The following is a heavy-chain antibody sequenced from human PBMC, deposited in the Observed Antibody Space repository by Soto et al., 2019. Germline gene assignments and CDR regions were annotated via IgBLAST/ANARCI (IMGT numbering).Heavy chain of an antibody. CDR2: ISGSGGRT. D-gene: IGHD3-16*01. Sequence: EMQLLESGGGLVQPGGSLRRSCVASGFPFSSYAMSWVRQTPGKGLEWVSGISGSGGRTYYADSVKGRFTISRDNSNNTLSLQMQILRVEDTAVYFCAKGGYYSLFDIWGQGTMVTVSA. CDR3: AKGGYYSLFDI. V-gene: IGHV3-23*01. J-gene: IGHJ3*02. CDR1: GFPFSSYA.